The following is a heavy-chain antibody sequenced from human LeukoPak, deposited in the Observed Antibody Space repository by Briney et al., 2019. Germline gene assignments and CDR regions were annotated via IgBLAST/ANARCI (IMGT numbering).Heavy chain of an antibody. J-gene: IGHJ5*02. CDR2: ISSSDDST. CDR1: GFTFSSYA. Sequence: GGSLRLSCAASGFTFSSYAMTWVRQAPGKGLEWVSAISSSDDSTFYADSVKGRFTVSRDNSKNTLYLQMNSLRAEDTAVYYCARHDWFDPWGRGTLVTVSS. V-gene: IGHV3-23*01. CDR3: ARHDWFDP.